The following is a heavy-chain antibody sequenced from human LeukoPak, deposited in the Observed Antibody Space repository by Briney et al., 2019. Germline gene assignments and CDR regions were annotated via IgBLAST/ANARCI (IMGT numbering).Heavy chain of an antibody. V-gene: IGHV4-34*01. CDR2: INHSGST. Sequence: SETLSLTCAVYGGSFSGYSWSWIRQPPGKGLEWIGEINHSGSTNYNPSLKSRVTISLDTSKNQFSLKLSSVTAADTAVYYCARGIFIWAYVYSNSRFDPWGQGTLVTVSS. J-gene: IGHJ5*02. CDR3: ARGIFIWAYVYSNSRFDP. CDR1: GGSFSGYS. D-gene: IGHD2/OR15-2a*01.